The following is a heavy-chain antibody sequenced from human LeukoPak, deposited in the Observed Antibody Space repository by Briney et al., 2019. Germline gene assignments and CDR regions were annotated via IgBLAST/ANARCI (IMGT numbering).Heavy chain of an antibody. CDR2: INHSGST. CDR3: ARVIITIFGVVIDDAFDI. Sequence: SETLPLTCAVYGGSFSGYYWSWIRQPPGKGLEWIGEINHSGSTNYNPSLKSRVTISVDTSKNQFSLKLSSVTAADTAVYYCARVIITIFGVVIDDAFDIWGQGTMVTVSS. CDR1: GGSFSGYY. V-gene: IGHV4-34*01. J-gene: IGHJ3*02. D-gene: IGHD3-3*01.